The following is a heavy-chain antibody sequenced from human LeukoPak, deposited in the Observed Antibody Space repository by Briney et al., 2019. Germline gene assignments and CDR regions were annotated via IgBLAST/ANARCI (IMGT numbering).Heavy chain of an antibody. Sequence: SETLSLTCAVYGGSFSGYYWSWIRQPPGEGLEWIGEINHSGSTNYNPSLKSRVTISVDTSKNQFSLKLSSVTAADTAVYYCARRVRGYCSSTSCYRYGMDVWGQGTTVTVSS. CDR3: ARRVRGYCSSTSCYRYGMDV. CDR1: GGSFSGYY. V-gene: IGHV4-34*01. D-gene: IGHD2-2*03. CDR2: INHSGST. J-gene: IGHJ6*02.